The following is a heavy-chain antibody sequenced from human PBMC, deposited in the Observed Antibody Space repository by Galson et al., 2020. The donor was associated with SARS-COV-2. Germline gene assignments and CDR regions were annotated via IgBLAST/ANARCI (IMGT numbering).Heavy chain of an antibody. CDR2: INWNGGST. D-gene: IGHD6-13*01. CDR3: ARPRAAGRGGGYYYCYYMDV. Sequence: GGSLRLSCAASGFTFDDYGMSWVRQAPGKGLEWVSGINWNGGSTGYADSVKGRFTISRDNAKNSLYLQMNSLRAEDTALYYCARPRAAGRGGGYYYCYYMDVWGKGTTVTVSS. V-gene: IGHV3-20*04. CDR1: GFTFDDYG. J-gene: IGHJ6*03.